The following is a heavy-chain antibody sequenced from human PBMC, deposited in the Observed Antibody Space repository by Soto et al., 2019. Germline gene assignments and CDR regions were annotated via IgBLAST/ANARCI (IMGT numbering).Heavy chain of an antibody. V-gene: IGHV4-59*01. CDR2: IYYSGSA. CDR3: ARGSVAARSRWWFDP. J-gene: IGHJ5*02. D-gene: IGHD6-6*01. Sequence: PSETLSLTWTVSGGSISSYYWSWIRQPPGKGREWIGYIYYSGSANYNPSLKSRVTISVDTSKNQFSLKLSSVTAADTAVYYCARGSVAARSRWWFDPWGQGTLVTVSS. CDR1: GGSISSYY.